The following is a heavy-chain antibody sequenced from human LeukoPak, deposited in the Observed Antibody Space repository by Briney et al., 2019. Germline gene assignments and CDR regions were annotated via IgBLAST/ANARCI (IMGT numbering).Heavy chain of an antibody. CDR3: ARQGYSSGWTGHFDY. D-gene: IGHD6-19*01. CDR1: GGSITSSNSF. CDR2: ISYSGST. Sequence: SETLSLTCTASGGSITSSNSFWGWIRQPPGQGLEWIGTISYSGSTYYNPSLKSRVTISVDTSTGHFSLKLSSVTAADTAVYFCARQGYSSGWTGHFDYWGQGTLVTVSS. V-gene: IGHV4-39*01. J-gene: IGHJ4*02.